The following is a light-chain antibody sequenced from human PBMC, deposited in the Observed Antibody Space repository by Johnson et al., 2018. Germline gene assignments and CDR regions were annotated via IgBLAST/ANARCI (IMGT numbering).Light chain of an antibody. CDR1: SSNIGNNY. CDR3: GTWDSSLSAGNS. J-gene: IGLJ1*01. CDR2: ENN. Sequence: QSVLTQPPSVSAAPGQKVTISCSGSSSNIGNNYVSWYQQLPGTAPKLLIYENNKRPSGIPDRFSGSKSGTSATLGITGLQTGDEADYYCGTWDSSLSAGNSFGTWTKLPVL. V-gene: IGLV1-51*02.